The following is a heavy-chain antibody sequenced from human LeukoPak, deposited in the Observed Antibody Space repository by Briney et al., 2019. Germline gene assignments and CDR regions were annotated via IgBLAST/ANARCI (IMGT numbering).Heavy chain of an antibody. V-gene: IGHV4-34*01. CDR3: AARDVLTGLHDY. J-gene: IGHJ4*02. D-gene: IGHD3-9*01. CDR1: GGSFSGYY. CDR2: INHSGST. Sequence: SETLSLTCAVYGGSFSGYYWSWIRQPPGKGLEWIGEINHSGSTNYNPSLKSRVTISVDTSKRQFSLKLSSLAAADTAVYYCAARDVLTGLHDYWGQGTLVTVSS.